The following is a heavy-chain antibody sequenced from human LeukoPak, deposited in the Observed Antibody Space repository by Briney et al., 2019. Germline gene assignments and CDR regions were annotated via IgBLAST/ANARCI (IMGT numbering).Heavy chain of an antibody. CDR2: IISSSSYI. J-gene: IGHJ4*02. V-gene: IGHV3-21*01. Sequence: GGSLRLSCADSGFTFSSYSMNWVRQAPGGGLEWVSSIISSSSYIYYADSVKGRFTISRDNAKNSLYLQMNSLRAEDTAVYYCARDVRYYYGSGSYPWWGQGTLGTVSS. CDR1: GFTFSSYS. D-gene: IGHD3-10*01. CDR3: ARDVRYYYGSGSYPW.